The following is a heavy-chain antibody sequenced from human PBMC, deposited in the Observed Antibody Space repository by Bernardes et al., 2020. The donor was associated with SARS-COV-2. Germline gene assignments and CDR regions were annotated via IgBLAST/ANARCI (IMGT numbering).Heavy chain of an antibody. Sequence: GGSLRLSCAASGFTFSTFWMTWVRQSPGKGLEWVSHINQDGSETFYVDSVKGRFTISRDNAKNSLFMEMNTLRAEDTAVYYCARIYSTSSFDFDYWGQGTLVTVSS. V-gene: IGHV3-7*01. CDR2: INQDGSET. J-gene: IGHJ4*02. CDR3: ARIYSTSSFDFDY. D-gene: IGHD6-6*01. CDR1: GFTFSTFW.